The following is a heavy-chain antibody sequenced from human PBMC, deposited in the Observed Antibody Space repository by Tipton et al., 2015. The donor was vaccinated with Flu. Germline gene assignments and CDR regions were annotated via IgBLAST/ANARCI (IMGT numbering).Heavy chain of an antibody. CDR2: IFYSGST. CDR3: ARHFFSSTGYYYFDY. CDR1: GGSISSSVYY. V-gene: IGHV4-39*01. J-gene: IGHJ4*02. D-gene: IGHD6-19*01. Sequence: GLVKPSETLSITCDVSGGSISSSVYYWGWIRQPPGKGLEWIASIFYSGSTFYNPSLKSRVTISVDTSNNQFSLRLSSVSAADTAVYYCARHFFSSTGYYYFDYWGQGALVTVSS.